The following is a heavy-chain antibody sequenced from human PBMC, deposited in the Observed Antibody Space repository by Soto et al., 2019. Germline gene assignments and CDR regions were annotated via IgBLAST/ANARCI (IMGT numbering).Heavy chain of an antibody. J-gene: IGHJ6*02. V-gene: IGHV3-53*02. CDR2: IYSGGST. CDR1: GFTVSSNY. Sequence: EVQLVETGGGLIQPGGSLRLSCAASGFTVSSNYMSWVRQAPGKGLEWVSVIYSGGSTYYADSVKGRFTISRDNSKNTLYLQMNSLRAEDTAVYYCARVLGYCSGGSCTRLTYYYGMDVWGQGTTVTVSS. CDR3: ARVLGYCSGGSCTRLTYYYGMDV. D-gene: IGHD2-15*01.